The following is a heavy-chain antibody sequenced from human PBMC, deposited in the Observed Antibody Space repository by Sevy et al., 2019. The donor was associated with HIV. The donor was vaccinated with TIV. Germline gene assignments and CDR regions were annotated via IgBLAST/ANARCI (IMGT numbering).Heavy chain of an antibody. Sequence: SETLSLTCAVYGGSFSGYYWSWIRQPPGKGLEWIGEINHSGSTNYNPSLKSRVTISVDTSKNQFALNLSSVTAADTAVYYCARCYKLGAAAGTVRYYYGMDVWGQGTTVTVSS. D-gene: IGHD6-13*01. V-gene: IGHV4-34*01. CDR3: ARCYKLGAAAGTVRYYYGMDV. CDR1: GGSFSGYY. CDR2: INHSGST. J-gene: IGHJ6*02.